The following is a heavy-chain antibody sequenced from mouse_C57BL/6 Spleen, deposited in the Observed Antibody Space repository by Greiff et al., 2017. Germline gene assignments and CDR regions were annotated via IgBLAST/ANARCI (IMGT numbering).Heavy chain of an antibody. CDR1: GYAFSSSW. CDR3: ARESDLLAYAMDY. Sequence: VKVVESGPELVKPGASVKISCKASGYAFSSSWMNWVKQRPGKGLEWIGRIYPGDGDTNYNGKFKGKATLTADKSSSTAYMQLSSLTSEDSAVYFCARESDLLAYAMDYWGQGTSVTVSS. J-gene: IGHJ4*01. D-gene: IGHD2-1*01. CDR2: IYPGDGDT. V-gene: IGHV1-82*01.